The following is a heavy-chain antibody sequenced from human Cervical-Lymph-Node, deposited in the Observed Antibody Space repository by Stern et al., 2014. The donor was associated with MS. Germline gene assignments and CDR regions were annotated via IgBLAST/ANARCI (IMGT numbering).Heavy chain of an antibody. J-gene: IGHJ4*02. D-gene: IGHD4-17*01. Sequence: EVQLVESGGGLVKPGESLRLSCDASGFTFSHYSINWVRKAPGKGLEWISSISTNSTHTYYADSVEDRFHISRDSAKDSVSLHMVSLRAEDTAVYYCARARVGDYARSPHLDSWGQGTLVTVSS. CDR3: ARARVGDYARSPHLDS. CDR2: ISTNSTHT. CDR1: GFTFSHYS. V-gene: IGHV3-21*01.